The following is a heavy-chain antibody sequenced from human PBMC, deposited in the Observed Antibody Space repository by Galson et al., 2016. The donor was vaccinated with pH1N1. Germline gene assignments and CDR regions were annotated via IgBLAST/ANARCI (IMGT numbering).Heavy chain of an antibody. CDR2: IDPSAGTT. Sequence: SVKVSCKASGGTFSSYGISWVRQAPGQGLEWMGIIDPSAGTTTYSQKFQGRISLTRDTSTNSVHMELSTLRPDDSAIYFCARRYYFDYWGQGTLVTVSS. J-gene: IGHJ4*02. CDR1: GGTFSSYG. V-gene: IGHV1-46*01. CDR3: ARRYYFDY.